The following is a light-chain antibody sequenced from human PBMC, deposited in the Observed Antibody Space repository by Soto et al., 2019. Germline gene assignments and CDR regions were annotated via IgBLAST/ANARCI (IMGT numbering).Light chain of an antibody. CDR2: GNS. CDR1: SSNIGAGYD. V-gene: IGLV1-40*01. CDR3: QSYDSSLSGYV. J-gene: IGLJ1*01. Sequence: QSVLTQPPSVSGAPGQRVTISCTGSSSNIGAGYDVHWYQQLPGTAPKLLIYGNSNRPSGVPDRSAGSKSGTSASLAITGLQAEDEADYDCQSYDSSLSGYVFGTGTKVTVL.